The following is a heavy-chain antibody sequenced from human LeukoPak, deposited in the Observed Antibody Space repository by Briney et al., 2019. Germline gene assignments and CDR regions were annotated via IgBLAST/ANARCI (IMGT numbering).Heavy chain of an antibody. CDR3: AKPPLSGYYYFHY. J-gene: IGHJ4*02. Sequence: PGGSLRLSCAASGFSFSSYAMSWVRQAPGKGLEWVSAISGSGGSTYYADSVKGRFTISRGNSKNTLYLQMNSLRAEDTAVYYCAKPPLSGYYYFHYWGQGTLVTVSS. CDR1: GFSFSSYA. CDR2: ISGSGGST. D-gene: IGHD3-3*01. V-gene: IGHV3-23*01.